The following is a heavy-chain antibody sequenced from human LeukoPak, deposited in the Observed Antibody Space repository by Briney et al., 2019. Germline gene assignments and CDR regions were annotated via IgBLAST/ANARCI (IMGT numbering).Heavy chain of an antibody. D-gene: IGHD5-18*01. CDR1: GFTLGGHD. V-gene: IGHV3-13*01. Sequence: GGSLRLSCTASGFTLGGHDMHWVRQTTGDGLEWVAAVSAGHHAFYAGSVKGRFTVSREDAKNPLYLQMNSLRAGDTAVYYCVREARGYHYTYFDYWGQGSLVTVSS. J-gene: IGHJ4*02. CDR3: VREARGYHYTYFDY. CDR2: VSAGHHA.